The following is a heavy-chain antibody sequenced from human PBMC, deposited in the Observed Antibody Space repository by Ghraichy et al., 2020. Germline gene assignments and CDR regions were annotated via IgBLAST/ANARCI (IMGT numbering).Heavy chain of an antibody. Sequence: TLSLTCAVSGGSISSAGYSWSWIRQPPGKGLEWIGYIYHSGSTYYNPSLQSRVTISVDRSKNQFSLKLSSVTAADTAVYYCARDASYYYDSRSLYYFDSWGQGTLVTVSS. CDR2: IYHSGST. D-gene: IGHD3-10*01. CDR1: GGSISSAGYS. CDR3: ARDASYYYDSRSLYYFDS. J-gene: IGHJ4*02. V-gene: IGHV4-30-2*01.